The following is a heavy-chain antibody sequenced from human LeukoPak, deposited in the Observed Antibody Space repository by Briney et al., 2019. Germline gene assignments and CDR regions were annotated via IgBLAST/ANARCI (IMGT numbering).Heavy chain of an antibody. CDR3: ARGSLWSFYYFDY. CDR2: IKQDGSEK. V-gene: IGHV3-7*01. CDR1: GFTFSSYW. D-gene: IGHD5-18*01. Sequence: GGSPRLSCAASGFTFSSYWMSWVRQAPGKGLEWVANIKQDGSEKYYVDSVKGRFTISRDNAKNSLYLQMNSLRAEDTAVYYCARGSLWSFYYFDYWGQGTLVTVSS. J-gene: IGHJ4*02.